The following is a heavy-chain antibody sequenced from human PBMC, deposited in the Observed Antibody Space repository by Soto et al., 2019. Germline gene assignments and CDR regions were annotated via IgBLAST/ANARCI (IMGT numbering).Heavy chain of an antibody. Sequence: SCKASGYTFTSYAMHWVRQAPGQRLEWMAVISYDGNNKYYADSVKGRFTISRDNSKSTLYLQMNSLRAEDTAVYYCARRYKDGRRDCVSTSCLFDPWGQGTLVTVSS. CDR3: ARRYKDGRRDCVSTSCLFDP. CDR2: ISYDGNNK. V-gene: IGHV3-30*16. CDR1: GYTFTSYA. D-gene: IGHD2-2*01. J-gene: IGHJ5*02.